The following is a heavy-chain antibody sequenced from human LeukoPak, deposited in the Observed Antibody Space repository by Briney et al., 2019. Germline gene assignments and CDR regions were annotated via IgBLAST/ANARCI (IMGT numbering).Heavy chain of an antibody. D-gene: IGHD3-22*01. CDR3: ASAPFSMMNAFDI. J-gene: IGHJ3*02. CDR1: GLTFSGYW. V-gene: IGHV3-7*01. Sequence: PGGSLRLSCVASGLTFSGYWMSWVRQPPGKGLEWVASIKHDGSEKHYVYAVKGGFTISRDNAKNSLYVQLNSLRAEATAVYYCASAPFSMMNAFDIWGQGTMVTV. CDR2: IKHDGSEK.